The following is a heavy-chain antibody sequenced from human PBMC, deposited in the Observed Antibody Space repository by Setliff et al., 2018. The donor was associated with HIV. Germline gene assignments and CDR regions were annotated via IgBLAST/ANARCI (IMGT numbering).Heavy chain of an antibody. V-gene: IGHV4-59*10. J-gene: IGHJ3*02. CDR2: IYTSGIT. CDR3: ARYYYYDSSGSPTRRAFDI. Sequence: SETLSLTCNISGYSISSYYWSWIRQPAGKGLEWIGRIYTSGITNFNPSLKSRVTMSVDTSKNQFSLKLSSVTAADTAVYYCARYYYYDSSGSPTRRAFDIWGQGTMVTVSS. D-gene: IGHD3-22*01. CDR1: GYSISSYY.